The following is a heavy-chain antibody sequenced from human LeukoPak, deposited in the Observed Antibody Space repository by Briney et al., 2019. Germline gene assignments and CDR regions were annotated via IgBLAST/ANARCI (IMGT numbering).Heavy chain of an antibody. Sequence: SETLSLTCTVSGGSISSSSYYWGWIRQPPGKGLEWIGSIYYSGSTYYNPSLKSRVTISVDTSKNQFSLKLGSVTAADTAVYYCAREILGYCSGGSCYDHPPPDYWGQGTLVTVSS. CDR3: AREILGYCSGGSCYDHPPPDY. CDR1: GGSISSSSYY. J-gene: IGHJ4*02. CDR2: IYYSGST. D-gene: IGHD2-15*01. V-gene: IGHV4-39*07.